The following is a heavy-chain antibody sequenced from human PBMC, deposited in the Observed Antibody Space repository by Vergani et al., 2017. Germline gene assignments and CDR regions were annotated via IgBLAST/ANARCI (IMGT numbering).Heavy chain of an antibody. CDR3: ARARGYSGSKPFDY. D-gene: IGHD5-12*01. V-gene: IGHV1-2*02. Sequence: QVQLVQSGAEVKKPGDSVKVSCKASGYTFTGFYMHWVRQAPGQGLEWMGWINPNSGGTNYAQKFQGRFTMNRDTSISTAYMERSRLRSDATDVYYCARARGYSGSKPFDYWGQGTLVTVSS. J-gene: IGHJ4*02. CDR2: INPNSGGT. CDR1: GYTFTGFY.